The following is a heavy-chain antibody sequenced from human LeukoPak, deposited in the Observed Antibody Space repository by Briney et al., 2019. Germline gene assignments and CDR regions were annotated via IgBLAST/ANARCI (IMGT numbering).Heavy chain of an antibody. J-gene: IGHJ4*02. Sequence: PGGSLRLSCAASGFTFSSYGMHWVRRAPGKGLEWVAFIRYDGSNKYYADSVKGRFTISRDNSKNTLYLQMNSLRAEDTAVYYCAKAGTLDTAMMHFDYWGQGTLVTVSS. CDR2: IRYDGSNK. D-gene: IGHD5-18*01. V-gene: IGHV3-30*02. CDR3: AKAGTLDTAMMHFDY. CDR1: GFTFSSYG.